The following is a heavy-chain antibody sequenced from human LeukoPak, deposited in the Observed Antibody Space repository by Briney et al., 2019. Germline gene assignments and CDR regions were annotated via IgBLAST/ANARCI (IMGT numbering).Heavy chain of an antibody. V-gene: IGHV4-4*02. Sequence: PSETLSLTCAVSGGSISSSNWWSWVRQPPGKGLEWIGEIYHSGSTNYNPSLKSRVTISVDKSKNQFSLKLSSVTAADTAVYYCARTVLFWGYDSSGYYFDYWGQGTLVTVSS. D-gene: IGHD3-22*01. J-gene: IGHJ4*02. CDR2: IYHSGST. CDR3: ARTVLFWGYDSSGYYFDY. CDR1: GGSISSSNW.